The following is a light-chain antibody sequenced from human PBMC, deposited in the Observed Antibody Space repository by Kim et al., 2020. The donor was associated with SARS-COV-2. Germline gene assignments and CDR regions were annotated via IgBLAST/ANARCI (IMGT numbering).Light chain of an antibody. Sequence: YELTQPPSVSVAPGKTARITCGGNNIGSKSVHWYQQKPGQAPVLVIYYDSDRPSGIPERFSGSNSGNTATLTISRVEAGDEADYYCQVWDSSSDHRVFGGGTKPTVL. CDR3: QVWDSSSDHRV. J-gene: IGLJ3*02. CDR1: NIGSKS. V-gene: IGLV3-21*04. CDR2: YDS.